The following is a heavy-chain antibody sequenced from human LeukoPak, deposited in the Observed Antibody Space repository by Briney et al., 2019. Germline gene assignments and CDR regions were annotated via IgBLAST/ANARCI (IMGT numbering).Heavy chain of an antibody. CDR2: IYYSGST. D-gene: IGHD2-2*01. V-gene: IGHV4-59*08. CDR1: GGSISSYY. J-gene: IGHJ4*02. CDR3: ARLNPYQLLLDY. Sequence: SETLSLTCTVSGGSISSYYWSWIRQPPGKGLEWIGYIYYSGSTNYNPSLKSRVTISVDTSKNQFSLKLSSVTAADTAVYYCARLNPYQLLLDYWGQGTLVTVSS.